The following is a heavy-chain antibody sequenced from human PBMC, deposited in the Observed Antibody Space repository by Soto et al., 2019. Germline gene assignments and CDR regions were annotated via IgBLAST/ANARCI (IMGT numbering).Heavy chain of an antibody. CDR2: IHYSGST. J-gene: IGHJ3*02. V-gene: IGHV4-30-4*01. D-gene: IGHD3-22*01. Sequence: PSETLSLTCSVSGYSSSDYYWSWIRQTPGKGLEWIGYIHYSGSTYYNPSLKSRVTISEDMSRNQFSLSLSSVTDADTAVYYCARSVFTMIVVDLDDFDIWGQGTMATV. CDR1: GYSSSDYY. CDR3: ARSVFTMIVVDLDDFDI.